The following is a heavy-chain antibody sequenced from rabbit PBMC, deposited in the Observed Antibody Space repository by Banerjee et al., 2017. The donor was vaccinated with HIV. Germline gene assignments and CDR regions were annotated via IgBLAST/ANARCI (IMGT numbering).Heavy chain of an antibody. CDR2: IYTGDDSA. CDR3: ARDLAGVVGWNLNL. CDR1: GFSFSSNV. J-gene: IGHJ4*01. D-gene: IGHD4-1*01. Sequence: QEQVEESGGDLVKPEGSLTLTCTASGFSFSSNVVCWVRQAPGKGLEWIACIYTGDDSAYYASWAKGRFTISKTSSTTVTLQMTSLTAADTATYFCARDLAGVVGWNLNLWGPGTLVTVS. V-gene: IGHV1S45*01.